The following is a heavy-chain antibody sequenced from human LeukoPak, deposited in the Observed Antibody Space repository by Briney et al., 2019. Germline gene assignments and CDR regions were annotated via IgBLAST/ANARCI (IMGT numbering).Heavy chain of an antibody. J-gene: IGHJ4*02. CDR3: AKEEGRDLQFDY. D-gene: IGHD3-10*01. CDR2: ISSSSSYI. CDR1: GFTFSSHS. V-gene: IGHV3-21*04. Sequence: GGSLRLSCAASGFTFSSHSMNWVRQAPGKGLEWVSSISSSSSYIYYADSVKGRFTISRDNSKNTLYLQMNSLRAEDTAVYYCAKEEGRDLQFDYWGQGTLVTVSS.